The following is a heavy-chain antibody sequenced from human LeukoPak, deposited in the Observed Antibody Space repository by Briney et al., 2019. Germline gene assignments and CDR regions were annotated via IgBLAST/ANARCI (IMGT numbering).Heavy chain of an antibody. CDR3: ARDYDFWSGYYYYYYGMDV. V-gene: IGHV3-33*01. J-gene: IGHJ6*02. Sequence: GGSLRLSCAASGFTFSSYGMHWVRQAPGKGLEWVAVIWYDGSNKYYADSVKGRFTISRDNSKNTLYLQMNSLRAGDTAVYYCARDYDFWSGYYYYYYGMDVWGQGTTVTVSS. D-gene: IGHD3-3*01. CDR2: IWYDGSNK. CDR1: GFTFSSYG.